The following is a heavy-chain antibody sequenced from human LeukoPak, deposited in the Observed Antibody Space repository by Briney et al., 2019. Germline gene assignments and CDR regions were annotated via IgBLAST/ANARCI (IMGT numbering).Heavy chain of an antibody. CDR1: GFTFSNYW. D-gene: IGHD6-19*01. CDR2: INSDGSST. Sequence: GGSLRLSCAASGFTFSNYWMHWVRQAPGKGLVWVSRINSDGSSTSYADSVKGRFTISRDNAKNTLYLQMNSLRAEDTAVYYCARDPFIAVAAVDYWGQGTLVTVSS. J-gene: IGHJ4*02. V-gene: IGHV3-74*01. CDR3: ARDPFIAVAAVDY.